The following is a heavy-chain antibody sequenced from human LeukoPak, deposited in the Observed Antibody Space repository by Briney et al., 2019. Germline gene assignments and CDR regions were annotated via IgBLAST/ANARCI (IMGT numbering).Heavy chain of an antibody. V-gene: IGHV3-20*04. Sequence: PGGSLRLSCAASGFTVSSNYMSWVRQAPGKGLEWVSGINWNGGSTGYADSVKGRFTISRDNAKNSLYLQMNSLRAEDTALYYCARVVVTAIDYWGQGTLVTVSS. J-gene: IGHJ4*02. CDR2: INWNGGST. CDR1: GFTVSSNY. CDR3: ARVVVTAIDY. D-gene: IGHD2-21*02.